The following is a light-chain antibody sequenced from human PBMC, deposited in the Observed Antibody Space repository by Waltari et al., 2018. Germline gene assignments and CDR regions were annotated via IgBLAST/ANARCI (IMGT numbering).Light chain of an antibody. CDR2: AAS. CDR3: QQSYSTPLT. J-gene: IGKJ3*01. V-gene: IGKV1-39*01. Sequence: DIQMTQSPSSLSASVGYRVTIPCRASHSISISLNWYQQKPGKAPKLLIYAASSLQSGVPSRFSGSGSGTDFTLTISSLQPEDFATYYCQQSYSTPLTFGPGTKVDIK. CDR1: HSISIS.